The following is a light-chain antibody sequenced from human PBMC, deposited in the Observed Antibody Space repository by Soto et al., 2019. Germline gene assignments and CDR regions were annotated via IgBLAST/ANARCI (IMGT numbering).Light chain of an antibody. CDR1: QSISSY. J-gene: IGKJ4*01. V-gene: IGKV1-39*01. Sequence: DIQMTQSPSSLSASVGDRVTITCRASQSISSYLNWYQQRPGKAPNNLIYAAYRLQSGVPSRFSGSGSGTDFTLTISNLQPEDVATYYCQQSYGSPLTFGGGTKVEIK. CDR3: QQSYGSPLT. CDR2: AAY.